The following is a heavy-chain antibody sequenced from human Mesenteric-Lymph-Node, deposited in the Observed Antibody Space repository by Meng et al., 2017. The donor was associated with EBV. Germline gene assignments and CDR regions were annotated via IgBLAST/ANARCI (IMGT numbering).Heavy chain of an antibody. V-gene: IGHV4-39*07. Sequence: WGPGLVRPSEAWSRACTVDGGAINRVHSFWAWIRQPQGKGLEWIDSIYYSVSNYYNPSLKSRVTISVETTKSQFSLKLTSVTAAETASYYWARQLTNGIYYFDYWAREPWSPSPQ. D-gene: IGHD2-8*01. CDR2: IYYSVSN. J-gene: IGHJ4*02. CDR1: GGAINRVHSF. CDR3: ARQLTNGIYYFDY.